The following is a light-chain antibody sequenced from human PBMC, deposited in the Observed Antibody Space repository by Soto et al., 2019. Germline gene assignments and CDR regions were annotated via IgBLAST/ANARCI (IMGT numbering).Light chain of an antibody. CDR1: QSVSSSY. Sequence: EIVLTQSPGTLSLSPGERATLSCRASQSVSSSYLAWYQQKPGQAPRLLIYGASSRATGIPDRFSGSGSGTDFTLTISSLQPEDFATYYCQQLNSYPPNTFGQGTRREIK. J-gene: IGKJ5*01. CDR3: QQLNSYPPNT. CDR2: GAS. V-gene: IGKV3-20*01.